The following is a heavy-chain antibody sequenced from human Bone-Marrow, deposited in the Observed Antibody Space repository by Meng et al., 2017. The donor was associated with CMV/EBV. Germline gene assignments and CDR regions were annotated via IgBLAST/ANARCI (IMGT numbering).Heavy chain of an antibody. Sequence: VQLVQSGAEVKKPGASVKVSCKASGYTFSSYGISWVRQAPGQGLEWMGWISAYNGNTNYAQKLQGRVTMTTDTSTSTAHMELSSLSSEDTALYYCARELGGTGYFDYWGQGTLVTVSS. CDR3: ARELGGTGYFDY. CDR1: GYTFSSYG. CDR2: ISAYNGNT. D-gene: IGHD1-26*01. V-gene: IGHV1-18*01. J-gene: IGHJ4*02.